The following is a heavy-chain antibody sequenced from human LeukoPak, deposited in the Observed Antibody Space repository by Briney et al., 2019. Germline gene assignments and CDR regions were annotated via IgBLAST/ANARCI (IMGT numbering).Heavy chain of an antibody. J-gene: IGHJ6*03. CDR2: IHFSGHT. CDR3: ARVGTSWDYDYMDV. D-gene: IGHD6-13*01. CDR1: GGSISTYF. Sequence: SETLSLTCTVSGGSISTYFWNWIRQSPAKGLEWIGYIHFSGHTDYNPSLQSRVSMSIDTSKKQFSLRLSSVTAADTAVYYCARVGTSWDYDYMDVWGKGTTVTISS. V-gene: IGHV4-59*13.